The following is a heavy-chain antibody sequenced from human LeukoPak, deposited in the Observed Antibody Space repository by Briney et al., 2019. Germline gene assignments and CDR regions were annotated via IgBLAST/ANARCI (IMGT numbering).Heavy chain of an antibody. Sequence: SETLSLTCTVSGGSISGDHWSWIRQSPGKGLEWIGYIFYSGSTNYKPSLKSRVTISIDTSKNQFSLRLRSVTAADTAVYYCARAHDYGDYKKGFDPWGQGTLVTVCS. V-gene: IGHV4-59*01. D-gene: IGHD4-17*01. CDR2: IFYSGST. J-gene: IGHJ5*02. CDR1: GGSISGDH. CDR3: ARAHDYGDYKKGFDP.